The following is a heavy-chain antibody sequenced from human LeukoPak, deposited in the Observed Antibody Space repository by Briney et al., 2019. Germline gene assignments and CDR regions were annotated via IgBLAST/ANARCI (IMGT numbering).Heavy chain of an antibody. Sequence: GGSLRLSCAASGFTFDDYAMHWVRQAPGKGLEWVSGISWNSGSIGYADSVKGRFTISRDNAKNSLYLQMNSLRAEDTALYHCALFQTRYPPRWGQGTLVTVSS. CDR1: GFTFDDYA. CDR3: ALFQTRYPPR. D-gene: IGHD2-2*02. J-gene: IGHJ4*02. V-gene: IGHV3-9*01. CDR2: ISWNSGSI.